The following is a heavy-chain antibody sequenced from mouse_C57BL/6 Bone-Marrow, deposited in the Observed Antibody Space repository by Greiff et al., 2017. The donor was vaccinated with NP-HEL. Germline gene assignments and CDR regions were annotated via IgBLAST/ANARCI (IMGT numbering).Heavy chain of an antibody. J-gene: IGHJ1*03. Sequence: QVQLQQSGAELARPGASVKLSCKASGYTFTSYGISWVKQRTGQGLEWIGEIYPRSGNTYYNEKFKGKATLTADKSSSTAYIELRSLTSEDSAVYFCALFITTVVATRPYWYFDVCGTGTTVTVSS. V-gene: IGHV1-81*01. CDR1: GYTFTSYG. CDR3: ALFITTVVATRPYWYFDV. CDR2: IYPRSGNT. D-gene: IGHD1-1*01.